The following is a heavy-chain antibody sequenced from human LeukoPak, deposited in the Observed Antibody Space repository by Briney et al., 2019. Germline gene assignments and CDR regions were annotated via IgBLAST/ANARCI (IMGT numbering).Heavy chain of an antibody. CDR1: GGTFSSYA. V-gene: IGHV1-69*05. CDR3: AARVVPAAIPFDY. D-gene: IGHD2-2*02. J-gene: IGHJ4*02. Sequence: SVKVSCKASGGTFSSYAISWVRQAPGQGLEWMGRIIPIFGTANYAEKFQGRVTITTDEATSTVYMELSSLRSEDTAVYYCAARVVPAAIPFDYWGQGTLVTVSS. CDR2: IIPIFGTA.